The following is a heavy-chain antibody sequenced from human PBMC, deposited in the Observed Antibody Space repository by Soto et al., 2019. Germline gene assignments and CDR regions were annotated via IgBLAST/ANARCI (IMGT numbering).Heavy chain of an antibody. D-gene: IGHD1-7*01. CDR1: GFSLSRKVMS. Sequence: GPTVVNPKQTLILTCAFSGFSLSRKVMSVSWIREPPGKALEFLALIDWEEEKFYSPSLKTRLTVSKDTSKSQVVLTLTNVDPVDTATYYCTRPTTWNYEYYFDYWGQGTLVTVSS. CDR2: IDWEEEK. CDR3: TRPTTWNYEYYFDY. J-gene: IGHJ4*02. V-gene: IGHV2-70*01.